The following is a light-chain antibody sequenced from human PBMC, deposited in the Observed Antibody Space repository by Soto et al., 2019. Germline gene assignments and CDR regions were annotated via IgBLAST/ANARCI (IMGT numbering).Light chain of an antibody. CDR2: KAS. CDR3: QQYNTYSVT. J-gene: IGKJ2*01. Sequence: DIQMTQSPSILSASVGDRVTITCRASQSISSYLAWYQQKPGKAPKLLIYKASSLESGVPSRFSGSGSGTKFTLTISSLQPDDFATYYCQQYNTYSVTFGQGTKLEIK. V-gene: IGKV1-5*03. CDR1: QSISSY.